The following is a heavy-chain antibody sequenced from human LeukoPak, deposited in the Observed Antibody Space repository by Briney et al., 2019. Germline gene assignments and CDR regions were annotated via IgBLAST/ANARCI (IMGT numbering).Heavy chain of an antibody. CDR3: ARDGKGEYSGVRFDP. J-gene: IGHJ5*02. CDR2: IYYSGST. CDR1: GGSISSSSYY. D-gene: IGHD3-16*01. Sequence: PSETLSLTCTVSGGSISSSSYYWGWIRQPPGKGLEWIGSIYYSGSTYYNPSLKSRVTISVDTSKNQFSLKLSSVTAADTAVYYCARDGKGEYSGVRFDPWGQGTLVTVSS. V-gene: IGHV4-39*07.